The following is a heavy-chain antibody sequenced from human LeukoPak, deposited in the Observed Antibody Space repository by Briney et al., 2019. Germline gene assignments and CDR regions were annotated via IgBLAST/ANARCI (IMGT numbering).Heavy chain of an antibody. Sequence: ASVKVSCKASGYSFTSYYMHWVRQAPGQGLEWMGRINPNSGVTNYAQKFQDRVTMTRDTSISTAYMNLSRLRSDDAAVYYCAKSYDSSGYSVDYWGQGTLVTVSS. D-gene: IGHD3-22*01. CDR2: INPNSGVT. CDR3: AKSYDSSGYSVDY. CDR1: GYSFTSYY. V-gene: IGHV1-2*06. J-gene: IGHJ4*02.